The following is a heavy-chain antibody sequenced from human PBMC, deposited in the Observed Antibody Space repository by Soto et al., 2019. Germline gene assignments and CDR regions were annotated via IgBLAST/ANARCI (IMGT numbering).Heavy chain of an antibody. V-gene: IGHV3-33*01. J-gene: IGHJ2*01. Sequence: GKGLEWVALIWYDGSNKYYVDSVKGRFAISRDNSKNTLYLQMNSLRAEDTAVFFHVEDDIAKAVPVAAFLRNRSSDL. CDR3: VEDDIAKAVPVAAFLRNRSSDL. CDR2: IWYDGSNK. D-gene: IGHD6-13*01.